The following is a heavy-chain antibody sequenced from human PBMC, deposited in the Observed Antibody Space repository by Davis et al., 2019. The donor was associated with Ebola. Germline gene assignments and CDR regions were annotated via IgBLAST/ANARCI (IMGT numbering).Heavy chain of an antibody. V-gene: IGHV3-74*01. CDR3: TRDVSYYSDDQ. CDR1: GFTFRPSW. J-gene: IGHJ4*02. D-gene: IGHD3-10*01. Sequence: PGGSLRLSCAASGFTFRPSWMHWVRQVPGKGLEWVSRITTDESWTNYADSVRGRFTISRDTSKNTLYLQMDGLRAEDTAVYYCTRDVSYYSDDQWGQGTLVTVSS. CDR2: ITTDESWT.